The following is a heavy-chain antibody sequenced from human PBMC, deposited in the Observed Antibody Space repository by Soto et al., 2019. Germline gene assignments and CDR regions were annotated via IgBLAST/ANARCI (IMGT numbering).Heavy chain of an antibody. CDR3: ARRKDSSRYFYGMDV. V-gene: IGHV4-34*02. CDR1: GESFNDYF. D-gene: IGHD6-13*01. J-gene: IGHJ6*02. CDR2: VHHTGTS. Sequence: QVALQQWGAGLLKPSQTLSLTCAVYGESFNDYFWTWIRQSPGGGLEWLAEVHHTGTSYYNPSLKSRLAVSVDTSRNQFSLNLTSLTAVDTATYYCARRKDSSRYFYGMDVWGQGTTVVVSS.